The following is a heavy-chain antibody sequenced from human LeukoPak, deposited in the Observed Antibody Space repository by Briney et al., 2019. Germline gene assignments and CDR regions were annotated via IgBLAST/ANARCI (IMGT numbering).Heavy chain of an antibody. CDR2: INPSGGRT. CDR1: GYTFTSYY. CDR3: ATHSSGYYYVNPLWQH. J-gene: IGHJ1*01. D-gene: IGHD3-22*01. Sequence: ASVKVSCKASGYTFTSYYMHWVRQAPGQGLEWMGIINPSGGRTIYAQKFQGRITMTEDTSTDTAYMELSSLRSEDTAVYYCATHSSGYYYVNPLWQHWGQGTLVTVSS. V-gene: IGHV1-46*01.